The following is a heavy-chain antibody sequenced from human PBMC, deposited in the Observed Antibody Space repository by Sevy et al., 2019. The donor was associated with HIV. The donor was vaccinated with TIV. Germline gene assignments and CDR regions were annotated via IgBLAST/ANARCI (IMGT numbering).Heavy chain of an antibody. V-gene: IGHV3-20*04. Sequence: GGSLRLSCAASGFTFDDYGMSWVRQAPGKGLEWVSGINWSGGSTDYADSVKGRFTISRDNAKNSLYLQMNSLRAEDTALYYCARDYPNCSGGSCYIDYWGQGTLVTVSS. CDR1: GFTFDDYG. D-gene: IGHD2-15*01. CDR3: ARDYPNCSGGSCYIDY. J-gene: IGHJ4*02. CDR2: INWSGGST.